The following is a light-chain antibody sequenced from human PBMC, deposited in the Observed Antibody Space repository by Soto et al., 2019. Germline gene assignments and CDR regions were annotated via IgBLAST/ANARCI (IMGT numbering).Light chain of an antibody. CDR2: GAS. Sequence: PGERATLSCRASQSVSSTFFAWYQLTPGQAPRLLIYGASNRATGIPDRFSGSGSWTDFTLTISRLEPEDFAVYYCQQYASSVTFGQGTKVEIK. J-gene: IGKJ1*01. V-gene: IGKV3-20*01. CDR3: QQYASSVT. CDR1: QSVSSTF.